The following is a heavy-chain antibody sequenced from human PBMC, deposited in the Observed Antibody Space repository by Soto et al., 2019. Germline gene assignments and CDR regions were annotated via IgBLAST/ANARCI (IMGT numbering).Heavy chain of an antibody. CDR1: GYTFTSYG. V-gene: IGHV1-18*01. CDR2: ISAYNGNT. D-gene: IGHD2-2*02. CDR3: ARDIVVVPAAIGTNWFDP. Sequence: ASVKVSCKASGYTFTSYGISWVRQAPGQGLEWMGWISAYNGNTNYAQKLQGRVTMTTDTSTSTAYMELRSLRSDDTALYYCARDIVVVPAAIGTNWFDPWGQGTLVTVSS. J-gene: IGHJ5*02.